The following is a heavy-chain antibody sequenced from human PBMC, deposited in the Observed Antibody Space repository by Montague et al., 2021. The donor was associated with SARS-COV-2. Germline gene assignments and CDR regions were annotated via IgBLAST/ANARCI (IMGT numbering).Heavy chain of an antibody. V-gene: IGHV4-39*01. CDR1: GGSISSTTYY. D-gene: IGHD6-19*01. CDR3: ATIAETGTDGGIDY. Sequence: SETLSLTCTVSGGSISSTTYYWGWIRQPPGKGLEWIGSIYYSGTTYYNPSLKGRVTMSIDTSKNQFSLKLRSVTAAETAVFYCATIAETGTDGGIDYWGQGALVTVSS. CDR2: IYYSGTT. J-gene: IGHJ4*02.